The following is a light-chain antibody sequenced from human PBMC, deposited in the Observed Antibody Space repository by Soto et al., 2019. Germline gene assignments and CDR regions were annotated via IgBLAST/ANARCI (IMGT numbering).Light chain of an antibody. CDR1: SSNIGAGYD. Sequence: QSVLTQPPSVSGAPGQRVTISCTGSSSNIGAGYDVYWYQQLPGTAPKLLIYGNSNRPSGVPDRFSGSKSGTSASLAITGLQAEDEADYYCQSYDSSLSVFGTGT. V-gene: IGLV1-40*01. J-gene: IGLJ1*01. CDR2: GNS. CDR3: QSYDSSLSV.